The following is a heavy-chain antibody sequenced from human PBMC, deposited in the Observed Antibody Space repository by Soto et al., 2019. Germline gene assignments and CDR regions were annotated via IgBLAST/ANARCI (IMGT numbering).Heavy chain of an antibody. J-gene: IGHJ4*02. CDR2: ISGSGGST. CDR1: GFTFSSYS. CDR3: AKDLVMLWFGELSGFDY. D-gene: IGHD3-10*01. Sequence: EVQLLESGGGLVQPGGSLRLSCAASGFTFSSYSMSWVRQAPGKGLEWVSAISGSGGSTYYADSVKGRFTISRDNSKKTLYLQMNSLRAEDTVVYYCAKDLVMLWFGELSGFDYWGQGTLVTVSS. V-gene: IGHV3-23*01.